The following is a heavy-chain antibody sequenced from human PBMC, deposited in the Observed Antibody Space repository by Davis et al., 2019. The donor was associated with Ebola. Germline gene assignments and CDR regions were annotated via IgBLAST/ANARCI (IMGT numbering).Heavy chain of an antibody. J-gene: IGHJ6*02. CDR2: ISTGSSTI. D-gene: IGHD1-1*01. Sequence: GGSLRLSCAASGFTFSSYAMSWVRQAPGKGLEWVSYISTGSSTIYYADSVKGRFTISRDNAKNSLYLQMNSLRAEDTAVYYCARDAYDLGGRYYYGMDVWGQGTTVTVSS. V-gene: IGHV3-48*04. CDR3: ARDAYDLGGRYYYGMDV. CDR1: GFTFSSYA.